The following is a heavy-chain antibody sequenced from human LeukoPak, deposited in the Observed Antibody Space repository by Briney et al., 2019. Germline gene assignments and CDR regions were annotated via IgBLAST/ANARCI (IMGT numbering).Heavy chain of an antibody. CDR1: GFIFSDYS. Sequence: GGSLRLSCAASGFIFSDYSMSWIRQAPGKGLESVAHISGSELSIYYADSVKGRFTISRDNSKNTLYLQMNSLRAEDAAAYYCARGSYYYDSSGYYPQLDYWGQGTLVTVSS. V-gene: IGHV3-11*04. J-gene: IGHJ4*02. CDR2: ISGSELSI. D-gene: IGHD3-22*01. CDR3: ARGSYYYDSSGYYPQLDY.